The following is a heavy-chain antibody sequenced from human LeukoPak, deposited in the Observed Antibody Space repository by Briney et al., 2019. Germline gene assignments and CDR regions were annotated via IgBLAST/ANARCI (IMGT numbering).Heavy chain of an antibody. J-gene: IGHJ3*02. D-gene: IGHD2-21*01. CDR1: GFTFSDYW. CDR2: INRDASRP. CDR3: ARETRETGRGDHQTDAFDI. V-gene: IGHV3-74*01. Sequence: GGSLRLSCAASGFTFSDYWMHWVRQAPGEGLVWVSRINRDASRPSYADSVKGRFTISRDNAKNTLYLQMNSLRADDTALYYCARETRETGRGDHQTDAFDIWGQGTMVSVSS.